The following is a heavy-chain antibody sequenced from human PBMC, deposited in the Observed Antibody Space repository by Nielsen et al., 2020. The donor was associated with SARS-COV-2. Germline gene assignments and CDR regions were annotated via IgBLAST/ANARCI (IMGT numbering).Heavy chain of an antibody. CDR1: GFTFDDYA. D-gene: IGHD3-16*01. Sequence: SLKISCAASGFTFDDYAMHWVRQAPGKGLEWVSGISWNSGSIGYADSVKGRFTISRDNAKNSLYLQMNSLRAEDTAVYYCAKHLLGHDAFDIWGQGTMVTVSS. V-gene: IGHV3-9*01. J-gene: IGHJ3*02. CDR2: ISWNSGSI. CDR3: AKHLLGHDAFDI.